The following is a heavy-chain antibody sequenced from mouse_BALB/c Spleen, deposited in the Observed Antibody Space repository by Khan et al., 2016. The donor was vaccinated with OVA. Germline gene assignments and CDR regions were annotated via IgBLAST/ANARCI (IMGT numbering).Heavy chain of an antibody. CDR2: IWSDGST. V-gene: IGHV2-6-1*01. Sequence: VQLKQSGPGLVAPSQSLSITCTISGFSLTNDCVHYCRQPLAKGQVWLVVIWSDGSTTNNSPLKSRLIFSKDNTDSHVFLKMNSLQTDDTTTYFCARQPYSQNNIIEYWGQGTSVTVSS. D-gene: IGHD2-10*01. CDR3: ARQPYSQNNIIEY. CDR1: GFSLTNDC. J-gene: IGHJ4*01.